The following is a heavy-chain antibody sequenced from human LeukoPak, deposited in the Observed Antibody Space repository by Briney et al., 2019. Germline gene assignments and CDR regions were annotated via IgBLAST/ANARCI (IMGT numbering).Heavy chain of an antibody. J-gene: IGHJ3*02. CDR3: ASRIAAAGLEPDAFDI. Sequence: GESLKISCKGSGYSFTSYWIGWVRQMPGKGLEWMGIIYPGDSDTRYSPSFQGQVTISADKSISTAYLQWSSLKASDTAMYYCASRIAAAGLEPDAFDIWGQGTMVTVSS. D-gene: IGHD6-13*01. CDR1: GYSFTSYW. CDR2: IYPGDSDT. V-gene: IGHV5-51*01.